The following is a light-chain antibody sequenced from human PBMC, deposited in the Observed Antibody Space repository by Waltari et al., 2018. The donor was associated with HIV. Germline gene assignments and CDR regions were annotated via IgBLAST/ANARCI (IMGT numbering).Light chain of an antibody. J-gene: IGLJ2*01. Sequence: QSALTQPASVSGSPGQSITIPCTGPSGDARGYNYVSSYPQPPGKAPKLMIYDVTKRPSGVSNRFSGSKSGNTASLTISWLQAEDEADYYRCSYAGRSTFAVFGGGTKLTVL. CDR2: DVT. CDR1: SGDARGYNY. V-gene: IGLV2-23*02. CDR3: CSYAGRSTFAV.